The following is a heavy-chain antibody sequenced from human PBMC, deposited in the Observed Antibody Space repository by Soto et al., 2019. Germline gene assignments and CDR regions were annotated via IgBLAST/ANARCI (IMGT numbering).Heavy chain of an antibody. D-gene: IGHD2-15*01. CDR1: GFTFSDSA. J-gene: IGHJ6*03. CDR3: TRHVDCSGGSCYSGYYYYMDV. V-gene: IGHV3-73*01. Sequence: EVQLVESGGGLVQPGGSLKLSCAASGFTFSDSAMHWFRQASGKGLEWVGRIRSKPNTDATAYAASVKGRFTISRDDSKNTAYLQMNSLKTEDTAVYYCTRHVDCSGGSCYSGYYYYMDVWGKGTTVTVSS. CDR2: IRSKPNTDAT.